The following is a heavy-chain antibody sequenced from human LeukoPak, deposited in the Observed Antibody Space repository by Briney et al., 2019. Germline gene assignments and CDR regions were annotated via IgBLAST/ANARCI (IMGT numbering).Heavy chain of an antibody. D-gene: IGHD3-22*01. CDR1: GGSISSGGYY. CDR2: IYYSGST. V-gene: IGHV4-61*08. Sequence: SQTLSLTCAVSGGSISSGGYYWSWIRQPPGKGLEWIGYIYYSGSTNYNPSLKSRVTISVDTSKNQFSLKLSSVTAADTAVYYCARVAGHMYYYDTGGYFDYWGQGTLVTVSS. CDR3: ARVAGHMYYYDTGGYFDY. J-gene: IGHJ4*02.